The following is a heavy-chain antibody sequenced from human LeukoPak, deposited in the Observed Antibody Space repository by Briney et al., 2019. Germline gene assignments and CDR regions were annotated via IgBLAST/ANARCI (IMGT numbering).Heavy chain of an antibody. CDR2: IDGSGGNT. Sequence: GGSLRLSCAASGFTFSSYAMSWVRQAPGKGLEWVSAIDGSGGNTCYADSVKGRFTISRDNSKNTLYLQMNSLRAEDTAVYYCAKDPFRARISAPDYWGQGILVTVSS. CDR3: AKDPFRARISAPDY. J-gene: IGHJ4*02. CDR1: GFTFSSYA. D-gene: IGHD6-6*01. V-gene: IGHV3-23*01.